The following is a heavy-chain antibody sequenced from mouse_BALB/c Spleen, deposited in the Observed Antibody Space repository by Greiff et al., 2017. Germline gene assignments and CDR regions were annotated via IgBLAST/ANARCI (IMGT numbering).Heavy chain of an antibody. V-gene: IGHV5-9-4*01. Sequence: VQLKESGGGLVKPGGSLKLSCAASGFTFSSYAMSWVRQSPEKRLEWVAEISSGGSYTYYPDTVTGRFTISRDNAKNTLYLEMSSLRSEDTAMYYCARDPYDGYFYYAMDYWGQGTSVTVSS. CDR2: ISSGGSYT. CDR3: ARDPYDGYFYYAMDY. D-gene: IGHD2-3*01. CDR1: GFTFSSYA. J-gene: IGHJ4*01.